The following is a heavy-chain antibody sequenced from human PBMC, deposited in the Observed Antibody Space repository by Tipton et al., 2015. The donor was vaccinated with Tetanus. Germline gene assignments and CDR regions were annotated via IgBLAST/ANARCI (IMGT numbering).Heavy chain of an antibody. V-gene: IGHV3-30*18. D-gene: IGHD4-17*01. CDR2: ISHDGSNK. J-gene: IGHJ6*02. CDR1: GFTFSSYG. Sequence: SLRLSCAASGFTFSSYGMHWVRQAPGKGLEWVAVISHDGSNKYYADSVKGRFTISRDNSKNTLYLQMNSLRAEDTAVYYCAKDLGYGDGMDVWGQGTTVTVSS. CDR3: AKDLGYGDGMDV.